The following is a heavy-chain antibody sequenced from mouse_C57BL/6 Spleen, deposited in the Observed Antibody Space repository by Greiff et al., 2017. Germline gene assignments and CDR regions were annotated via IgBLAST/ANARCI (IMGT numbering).Heavy chain of an antibody. Sequence: EVMLVESGGDLVKPGGSLKLSCAASGFTFSSYGMSWVRQTPDKRLEWVATISSGGSYTYYPDSVKGRFTISRDNAKNTLYLQMSSLKSEDTAMYYCARGGDYEDFDYWGQGTTLTVSS. CDR2: ISSGGSYT. CDR1: GFTFSSYG. D-gene: IGHD2-4*01. V-gene: IGHV5-6*01. CDR3: ARGGDYEDFDY. J-gene: IGHJ2*01.